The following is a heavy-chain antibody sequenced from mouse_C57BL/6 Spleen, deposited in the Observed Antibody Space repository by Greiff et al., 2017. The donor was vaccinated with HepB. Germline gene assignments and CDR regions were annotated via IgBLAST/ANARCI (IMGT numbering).Heavy chain of an antibody. Sequence: VQLQESGAELARPGASVKLSCKASGYTFTSYGISWVKQRTGQGLEWIGEIYPRSGNTYYNEKFKGKATLTADKSSSTAYMELRSLTSEDSAVYFCARDGGSERYFDVWGTGTTVTVSS. V-gene: IGHV1-81*01. J-gene: IGHJ1*03. D-gene: IGHD1-1*01. CDR2: IYPRSGNT. CDR1: GYTFTSYG. CDR3: ARDGGSERYFDV.